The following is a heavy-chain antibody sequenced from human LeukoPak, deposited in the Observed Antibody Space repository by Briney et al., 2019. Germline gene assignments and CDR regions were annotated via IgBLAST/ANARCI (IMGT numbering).Heavy chain of an antibody. Sequence: PGGSLRLSCAASGFTFSSYAMSWVRQAPGKGLEWVSAISGSGGSTYYADSVKGRFTISRDNSKNTLYLQMNSLRAEDTAVYYCARDRAPYGSGSYYKSLGYWGQGTLVTVSS. CDR1: GFTFSSYA. J-gene: IGHJ4*02. CDR2: ISGSGGST. V-gene: IGHV3-23*01. CDR3: ARDRAPYGSGSYYKSLGY. D-gene: IGHD3-10*01.